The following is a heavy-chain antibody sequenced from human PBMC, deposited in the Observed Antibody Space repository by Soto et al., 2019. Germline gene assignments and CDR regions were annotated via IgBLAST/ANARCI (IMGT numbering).Heavy chain of an antibody. CDR2: IYPGDSDT. Sequence: GESLKISCKGSGYSFTSYWIGWVRQMPGKGLEWMGIIYPGDSDTRYSPSFQGQVTISADKSISTAYLQWSSLKASDTAMYYCATTGGYCSGGSCSRDAFDIWGQGTMVTVSS. CDR3: ATTGGYCSGGSCSRDAFDI. D-gene: IGHD2-15*01. CDR1: GYSFTSYW. V-gene: IGHV5-51*01. J-gene: IGHJ3*02.